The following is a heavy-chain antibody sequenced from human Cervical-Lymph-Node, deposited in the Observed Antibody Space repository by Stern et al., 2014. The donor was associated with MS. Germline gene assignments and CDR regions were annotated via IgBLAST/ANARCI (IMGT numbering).Heavy chain of an antibody. D-gene: IGHD6-13*01. CDR1: GFSFSSYW. V-gene: IGHV3-7*01. Sequence: EVQLVESGGGLVQPGGSLRLSCAASGFSFSSYWMRWVRQAPGRGLEWVANIKQDGSEEFYVDSVKGRFTISRDNAKSTLYLQMNSLSAEDSAVYYCARDLGTASWYPQYYYAMDVWGHGTTVTVSS. CDR2: IKQDGSEE. J-gene: IGHJ6*02. CDR3: ARDLGTASWYPQYYYAMDV.